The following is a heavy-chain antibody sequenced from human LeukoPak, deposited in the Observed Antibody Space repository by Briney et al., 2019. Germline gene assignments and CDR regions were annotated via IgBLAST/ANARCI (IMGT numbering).Heavy chain of an antibody. Sequence: SETLSLTCAVYGGSFSGYYWSWIRQPPGKGLEWIGEINHSGSTNYNPSLKSRVTISVETSKNQFSLKLSSVTAADRALFYCARHGRYRRTLVSWGPGTLVTVSS. CDR1: GGSFSGYY. V-gene: IGHV4-34*01. D-gene: IGHD1-14*01. CDR2: INHSGST. CDR3: ARHGRYRRTLVS. J-gene: IGHJ5*01.